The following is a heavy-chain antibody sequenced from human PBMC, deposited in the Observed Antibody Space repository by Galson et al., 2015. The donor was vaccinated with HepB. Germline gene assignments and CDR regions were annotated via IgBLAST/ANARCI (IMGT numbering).Heavy chain of an antibody. CDR2: INPNSGGT. Sequence: SVKVSCKASGYTFTGYYMHWVRQAPGQGLEWMGWINPNSGGTNYAQKFQGWVTMTRDTSISTAYMELSRLRSDDTAVYYCAREGAFARDAFDIWGQGALVTVSS. CDR3: AREGAFARDAFDI. D-gene: IGHD3-16*01. CDR1: GYTFTGYY. J-gene: IGHJ3*02. V-gene: IGHV1-2*04.